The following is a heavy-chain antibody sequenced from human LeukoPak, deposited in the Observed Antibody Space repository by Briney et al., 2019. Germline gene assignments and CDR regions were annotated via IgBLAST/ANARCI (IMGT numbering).Heavy chain of an antibody. CDR2: ISGSGGST. CDR1: GFTFSSYA. CDR3: AKAFRPFYNYYDSSGYADY. Sequence: PGGSLRLSCAASGFTFSSYAMSWVRQAPGKGLEWDSAISGSGGSTYYADSVKGRFTISRDNSKNTLYLQMNSLRAEDTAVYYCAKAFRPFYNYYDSSGYADYWGQGTLVTVSS. J-gene: IGHJ4*02. D-gene: IGHD3-22*01. V-gene: IGHV3-23*01.